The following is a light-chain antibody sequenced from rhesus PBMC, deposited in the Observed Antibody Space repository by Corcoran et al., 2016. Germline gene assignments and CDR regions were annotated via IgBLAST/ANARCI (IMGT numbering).Light chain of an antibody. CDR1: QVISTY. Sequence: DIQMTQSPSSVSASVGDRVTITCRASQVISTYVAWYQQKPGKAPKLLLYYATALQPGVPSRFSGSGSGTDFTLIISSLQPEDFATYYCQQYNSFPYSFGQGTKVEIK. V-gene: IGKV1-25*01. CDR2: YAT. CDR3: QQYNSFPYS. J-gene: IGKJ2*01.